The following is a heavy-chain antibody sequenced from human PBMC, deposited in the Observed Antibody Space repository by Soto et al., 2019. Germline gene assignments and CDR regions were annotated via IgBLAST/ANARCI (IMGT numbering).Heavy chain of an antibody. D-gene: IGHD4-17*01. V-gene: IGHV1-69*01. CDR2: IIPIFGTA. CDR1: GGTFSSYA. CDR3: AREPQFDYGERHWFDP. Sequence: QVPLVQSGAEVKKPGSSVKVSCKASGGTFSSYAISWVRQAPGQGLEWMGGIIPIFGTANYAQKFQGRVTITADESTSTAYMGLSSLRSEDTAVYYCAREPQFDYGERHWFDPWGQGTLVTVSS. J-gene: IGHJ5*02.